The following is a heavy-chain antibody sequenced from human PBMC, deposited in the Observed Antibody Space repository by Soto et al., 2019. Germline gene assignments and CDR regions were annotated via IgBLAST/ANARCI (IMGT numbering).Heavy chain of an antibody. CDR1: GGSVSSGSYY. CDR2: IYYSGST. Sequence: SETLSLTCTVSGGSVSSGSYYWSWIRQPPGKGLEWIGYIYYSGSTNYNPSLKSRVTISVDTSKNQFSLKLSSVTAADTAVYYCARSSPVVTAPWGQGTLVTVSS. D-gene: IGHD2-21*02. V-gene: IGHV4-61*01. CDR3: ARSSPVVTAP. J-gene: IGHJ5*02.